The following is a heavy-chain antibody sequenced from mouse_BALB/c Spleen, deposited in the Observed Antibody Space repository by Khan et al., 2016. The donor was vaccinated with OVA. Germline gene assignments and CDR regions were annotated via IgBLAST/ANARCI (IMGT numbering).Heavy chain of an antibody. CDR2: IWSDGST. Sequence: QVQLKESGPGLVAPSQSLSITCTISGFSLTSYGVHWVRQPPGKGLEWLVVIWSDGSTTYNSGLKSRLSISKDNSKSQVFLKMNSLQTDDTAMYYCARHKTMPLCAMDYWGRGTSGTGAS. V-gene: IGHV2-6-1*01. CDR1: GFSLTSYG. CDR3: ARHKTMPLCAMDY. J-gene: IGHJ4*01.